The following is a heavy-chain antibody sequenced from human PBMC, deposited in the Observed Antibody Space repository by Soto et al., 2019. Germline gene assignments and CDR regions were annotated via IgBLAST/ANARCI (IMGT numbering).Heavy chain of an antibody. CDR1: GGSISSYY. V-gene: IGHV4-59*01. J-gene: IGHJ6*02. Sequence: PSETLSLTCTASGGSISSYYWSWIRPTPGKGLEWIGYIYYSESTNYTPSLKSRVTISVDTSKNQFSLKLSSVSAADTDVYYCARDYYGSGSTADDDYYYGMGVWGQRTRVTVSS. CDR3: ARDYYGSGSTADDDYYYGMGV. D-gene: IGHD3-10*01. CDR2: IYYSEST.